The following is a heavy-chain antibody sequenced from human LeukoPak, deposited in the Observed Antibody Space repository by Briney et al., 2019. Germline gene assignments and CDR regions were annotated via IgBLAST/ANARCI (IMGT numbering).Heavy chain of an antibody. J-gene: IGHJ4*02. V-gene: IGHV3-7*01. D-gene: IGHD3-22*01. CDR3: ARAPRAMIVVVNLDY. Sequence: PGGSLRLSCAASGFTFSDYYMSWVRQAPGKGLEWVANIKQDGSEKYYVDSVKGRFTISRDNAKNSLYLQMNSLRAEDTAVYYCARAPRAMIVVVNLDYWGQGTLVTVSS. CDR2: IKQDGSEK. CDR1: GFTFSDYY.